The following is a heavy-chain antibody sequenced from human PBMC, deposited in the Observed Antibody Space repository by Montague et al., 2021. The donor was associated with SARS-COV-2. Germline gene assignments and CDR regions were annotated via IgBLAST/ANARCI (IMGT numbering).Heavy chain of an antibody. Sequence: SLRLSCAASGFTFDDYTMHWVRQAPGKGLEWVSLISWDGGSTYYSDSVXGRFTISRDNSKNSLYLRMNSLRTEDTALYYCAKDLILGSGTRFDYWGQGTLVTVSS. J-gene: IGHJ4*02. CDR2: ISWDGGST. CDR3: AKDLILGSGTRFDY. D-gene: IGHD6-13*01. V-gene: IGHV3-43*01. CDR1: GFTFDDYT.